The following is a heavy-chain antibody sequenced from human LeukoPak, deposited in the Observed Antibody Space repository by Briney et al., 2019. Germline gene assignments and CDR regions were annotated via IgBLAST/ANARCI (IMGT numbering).Heavy chain of an antibody. V-gene: IGHV1-8*01. Sequence: ASVKVSCKASGYTFTSYDINWVRQATGQGLEWMGWMNPNSGNTGYAQKFQGRVTMTTNTSMSTAYMELSSLRSEDTAVYYCARTPPAMVRGVSYYYYYGMDVWGQGTTVTVSS. CDR2: MNPNSGNT. CDR1: GYTFTSYD. J-gene: IGHJ6*02. D-gene: IGHD3-10*01. CDR3: ARTPPAMVRGVSYYYYYGMDV.